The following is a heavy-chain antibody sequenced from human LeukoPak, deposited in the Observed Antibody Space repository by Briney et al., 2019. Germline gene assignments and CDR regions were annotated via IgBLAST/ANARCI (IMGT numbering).Heavy chain of an antibody. CDR3: ARGAYGDRGDFDL. D-gene: IGHD4-17*01. V-gene: IGHV3-64*01. CDR2: ISSNGGST. J-gene: IGHJ2*01. Sequence: PGGSLRLSCAASGFTFSSYAMHWVRQAPGKGLEYVSGISSNGGSTYYANSVKGRFTISRDNSKNTLYLQMGSLRAEDMAVYYCARGAYGDRGDFDLWGRGTLVIVSS. CDR1: GFTFSSYA.